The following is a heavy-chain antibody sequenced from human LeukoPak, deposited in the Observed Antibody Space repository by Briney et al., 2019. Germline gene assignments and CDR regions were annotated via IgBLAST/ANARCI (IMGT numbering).Heavy chain of an antibody. CDR1: GGSFSSRPYY. D-gene: IGHD2-2*01. V-gene: IGHV4-61*01. CDR2: IFYSGST. Sequence: PSETLSLTCTVSGGSFSSRPYYWSWTRQPPGKGLEWIGYIFYSGSTNYNPSLKSRVTISVDTSKNQLSLKLSSVTAADTAVYYCARGRSVVPDYWGQGTLVTVSS. CDR3: ARGRSVVPDY. J-gene: IGHJ4*02.